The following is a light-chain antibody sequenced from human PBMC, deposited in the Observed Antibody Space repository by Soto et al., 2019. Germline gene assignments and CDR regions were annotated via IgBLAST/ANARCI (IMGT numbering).Light chain of an antibody. Sequence: EIVLTQSPGTLSLSPGDRATLSCRASQSVYSNSLAWYQQKPGQAPRLLIYGASNRATGIPDRFSGSGSGTDFTLPISRLEPEDFAVYYCQQSGSSPFTFGQGTKLEIK. CDR1: QSVYSNS. J-gene: IGKJ2*01. CDR2: GAS. V-gene: IGKV3-20*01. CDR3: QQSGSSPFT.